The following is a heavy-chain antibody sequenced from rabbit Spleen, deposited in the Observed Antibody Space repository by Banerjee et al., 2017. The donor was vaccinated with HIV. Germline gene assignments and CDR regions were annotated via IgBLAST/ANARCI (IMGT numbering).Heavy chain of an antibody. J-gene: IGHJ6*01. CDR1: GFSFSDRDV. V-gene: IGHV1S45*01. D-gene: IGHD8-1*01. CDR2: INTATGKP. CDR3: ARDTGSSFSSYGMDL. Sequence: QEQLEESGGDLVKPEGSLTLTCKASGFSFSDRDVMCWVRQAPGKGLEWIACINTATGKPVYATWAKGRFTISTTSSTTVTLQMTSLTVADTATYFCARDTGSSFSSYGMDLWGQGTLVTVS.